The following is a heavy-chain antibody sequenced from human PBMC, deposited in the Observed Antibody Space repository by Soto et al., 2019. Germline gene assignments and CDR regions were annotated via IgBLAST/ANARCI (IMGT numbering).Heavy chain of an antibody. D-gene: IGHD3-3*01. CDR2: ISYDGSNK. CDR3: AIEVSPSYDSRMDV. Sequence: GGSLRLSCAASGFTFSSYAMHWVRQAPGKGLEWVAVISYDGSNKYYADSVKGRFTISRDNSKNTLYLQMNSLRAEDTAVYYCAIEVSPSYDSRMDVWGQGTTVTVYS. J-gene: IGHJ6*02. V-gene: IGHV3-30-3*01. CDR1: GFTFSSYA.